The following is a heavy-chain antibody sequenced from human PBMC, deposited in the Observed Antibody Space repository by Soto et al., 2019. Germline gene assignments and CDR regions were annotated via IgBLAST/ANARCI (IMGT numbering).Heavy chain of an antibody. D-gene: IGHD6-13*01. V-gene: IGHV3-33*01. Sequence: QVQLVESGGGVVQPGRSLRLSCAASGFTFSSYGMHWVRQAPGKGLEWVAVIWYDGSNKYYADSVKGRFTISRDNSKNTLYLKMNGLRAEETAVYYCARGSIAAAGTGWYFDLWGRGTLVTVSS. CDR2: IWYDGSNK. CDR3: ARGSIAAAGTGWYFDL. J-gene: IGHJ2*01. CDR1: GFTFSSYG.